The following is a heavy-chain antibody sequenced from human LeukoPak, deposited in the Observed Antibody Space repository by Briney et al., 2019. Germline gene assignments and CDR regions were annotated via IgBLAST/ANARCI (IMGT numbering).Heavy chain of an antibody. J-gene: IGHJ4*02. CDR3: ARDRYSLTLPDY. D-gene: IGHD2-21*01. Sequence: ASVKVSCKASGYAFTSYGISWVRQAPGQGLEWMGWISAYNGNTNYAQKLQGRVTMTTDTSTSTAYMELRSLRSDDTAVYYCARDRYSLTLPDYWGQGTLVTVSS. CDR2: ISAYNGNT. CDR1: GYAFTSYG. V-gene: IGHV1-18*01.